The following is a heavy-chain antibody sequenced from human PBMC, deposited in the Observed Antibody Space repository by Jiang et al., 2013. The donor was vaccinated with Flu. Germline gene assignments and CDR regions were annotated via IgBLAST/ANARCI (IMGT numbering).Heavy chain of an antibody. V-gene: IGHV3-30*18. J-gene: IGHJ4*02. CDR3: AKDHPAGRGDFWSPDYFPDY. CDR2: ISHDGSSK. D-gene: IGHD3-3*01. Sequence: RSLRLSCAASGFTFSNYGMNWVRQAPGKGLEWVAVISHDGSSKYHPDSVRGRFTISRDNSKNTLYLQMNSLRDEDTAVYYCAKDHPAGRGDFWSPDYFPDYWGQGTLVTVSS. CDR1: GFTFSNYG.